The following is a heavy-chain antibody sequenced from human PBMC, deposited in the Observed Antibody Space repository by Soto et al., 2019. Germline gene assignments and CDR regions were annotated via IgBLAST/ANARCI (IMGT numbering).Heavy chain of an antibody. Sequence: QVQLVQSGAEVKKPGSSVKVSCRASGDTLSTHGISWVRQAPGQGLEWMGGTIPIIGTTDYAEKFQGRVTITADESTTTSFMGLSRLRPDETAVYYCAAGDSSDTGDHWGQGTLVPVSS. CDR1: GDTLSTHG. D-gene: IGHD5-18*01. CDR3: AAGDSSDTGDH. V-gene: IGHV1-69*01. J-gene: IGHJ4*02. CDR2: TIPIIGTT.